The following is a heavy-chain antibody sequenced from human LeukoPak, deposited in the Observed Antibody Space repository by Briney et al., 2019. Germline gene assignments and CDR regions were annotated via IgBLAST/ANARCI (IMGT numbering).Heavy chain of an antibody. V-gene: IGHV1-2*02. CDR1: GYTFTGHY. CDR2: INPNSGGT. CDR3: ARAGIVVVDWFAFDI. Sequence: ASVKVSCKASGYTFTGHYMHWVRQAPGQGLEWMGWINPNSGGTNYAQKFQGRVTMTRDTSISTAYMELSRLRSDDTAVYYCARAGIVVVDWFAFDIWGQGTMVTVSS. D-gene: IGHD3-22*01. J-gene: IGHJ3*02.